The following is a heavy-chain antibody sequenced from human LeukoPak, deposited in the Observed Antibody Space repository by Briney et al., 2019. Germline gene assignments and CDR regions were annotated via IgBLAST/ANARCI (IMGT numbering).Heavy chain of an antibody. D-gene: IGHD6-13*01. CDR2: IYPDDSNT. Sequence: GESLKISCKGSGYSFTTYWIGWVRQMPGQGLEWMGIIYPDDSNTIYGPSFQGQVTISADKSINTAYLEWSSLKASDTAIYYCARQGAAGKYYYYYMDVWGKGTTVTVSS. CDR3: ARQGAAGKYYYYYMDV. CDR1: GYSFTTYW. J-gene: IGHJ6*03. V-gene: IGHV5-51*01.